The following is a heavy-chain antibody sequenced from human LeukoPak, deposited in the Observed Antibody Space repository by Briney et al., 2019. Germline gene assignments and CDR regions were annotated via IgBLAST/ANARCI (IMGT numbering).Heavy chain of an antibody. CDR2: ISYDGSKK. V-gene: IGHV3-30-3*01. CDR1: GFTFSTYA. Sequence: GGSLRLSCAASGFTFSTYAMHWVRQAPGKGLEWVAVISYDGSKKYYADSVKGRFTISRDNSKNTLYLQMNSLRAEDTAVYYCAKATTVTTSVRDYWGQGTLVTVSS. J-gene: IGHJ4*02. CDR3: AKATTVTTSVRDY. D-gene: IGHD4-17*01.